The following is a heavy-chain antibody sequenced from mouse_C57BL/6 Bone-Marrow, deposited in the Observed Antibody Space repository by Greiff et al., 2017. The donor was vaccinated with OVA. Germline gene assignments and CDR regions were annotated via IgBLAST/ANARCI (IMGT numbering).Heavy chain of an antibody. J-gene: IGHJ3*01. CDR3: ARSDYYGSSLPWFAY. CDR2: INPSNGGT. Sequence: VQLKQPGTELVKPGASVKLSCKASGYTFTSYWMHWVKQRPGQGLEWIGNINPSNGGTNYNEKFKSKATLTVDKSSSTAYMQLSSLTSEDSAVYYCARSDYYGSSLPWFAYWGQGTLVTVSA. D-gene: IGHD1-1*01. V-gene: IGHV1-53*01. CDR1: GYTFTSYW.